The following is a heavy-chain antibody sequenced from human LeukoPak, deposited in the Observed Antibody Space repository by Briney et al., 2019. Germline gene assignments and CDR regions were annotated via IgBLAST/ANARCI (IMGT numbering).Heavy chain of an antibody. J-gene: IGHJ5*02. CDR3: ARGMNWFDP. CDR2: TFYRSKWYH. CDR1: GDSVSSNSGA. Sequence: SQTLSLTCAISGDSVSSNSGAWNWFRQSPSRGLEWLGRTFYRSKWYHHYAVSVESRITINPDTSKNEFSLHLNSVTPEDTAVYYCARGMNWFDPWAQGTPVTVSS. V-gene: IGHV6-1*01.